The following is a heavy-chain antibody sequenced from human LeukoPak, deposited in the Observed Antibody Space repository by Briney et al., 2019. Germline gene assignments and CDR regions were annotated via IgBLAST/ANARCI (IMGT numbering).Heavy chain of an antibody. J-gene: IGHJ4*02. CDR3: ARENHGSFDY. V-gene: IGHV3-21*01. CDR2: TSSSSTYI. CDR1: GFSFSTYY. Sequence: GGSLRLSCAASGFSFSTYYVNWVRQGPGKGLECVSCTSSSSTYIYYADSVRGRFAISRDNAKNSLYLQMNSLRAEDTAVYYCARENHGSFDYWGQGSLVTVSS. D-gene: IGHD1-14*01.